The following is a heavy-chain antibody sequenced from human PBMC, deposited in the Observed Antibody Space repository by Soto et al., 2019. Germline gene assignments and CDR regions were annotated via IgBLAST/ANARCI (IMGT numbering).Heavy chain of an antibody. CDR3: ARGRARLGEPRGLDY. CDR1: GGSFSGYY. CDR2: INHSGST. D-gene: IGHD3-16*01. J-gene: IGHJ4*02. V-gene: IGHV4-34*01. Sequence: QVQLQQWGAGLLKPSETLSLTCAVYGGSFSGYYWSWIRQPPGKGLEWIGEINHSGSTNYNPSLKSRVTISVDTSKNQFSLKLSSVTAADTAVYYCARGRARLGEPRGLDYWGKGTLVTVSS.